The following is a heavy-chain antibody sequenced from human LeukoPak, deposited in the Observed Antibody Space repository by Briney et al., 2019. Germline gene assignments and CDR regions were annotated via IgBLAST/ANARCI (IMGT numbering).Heavy chain of an antibody. J-gene: IGHJ6*03. CDR3: ARVDTWYYYMDV. CDR2: INPNSGGT. V-gene: IGHV1-2*02. CDR1: GYTFTGYY. Sequence: ASVKVSCKASGYTFTGYYMHWVRQAPGQGLEWMGWINPNSGGTNYAQKFQGRVTMTRDTSISTAYMELSRLRSDDTAVYYCARVDTWYYYMDVWGKGTTVTISS. D-gene: IGHD2-2*02.